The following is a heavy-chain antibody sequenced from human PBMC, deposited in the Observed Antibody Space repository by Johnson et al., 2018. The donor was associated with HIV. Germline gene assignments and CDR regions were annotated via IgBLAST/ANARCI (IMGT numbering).Heavy chain of an antibody. CDR2: IWYDGSNK. Sequence: QVQLVESGGGVVQPGRSLRLSCAAYGFTFSSYAMHWVRQAPGKGLEWVAVIWYDGSNKYYADSVKGRFPISRANSKNTLYLQMNSLRVEDTAVYYCVKGDDYYDSSGYYRQGAFDIWGQGTMVTVSS. J-gene: IGHJ3*02. CDR1: GFTFSSYA. D-gene: IGHD3-22*01. CDR3: VKGDDYYDSSGYYRQGAFDI. V-gene: IGHV3-33*06.